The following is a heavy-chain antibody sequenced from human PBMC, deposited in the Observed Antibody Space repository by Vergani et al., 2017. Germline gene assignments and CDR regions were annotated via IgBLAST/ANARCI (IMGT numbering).Heavy chain of an antibody. V-gene: IGHV1-46*03. D-gene: IGHD3-10*01. CDR1: GYTFTGYY. CDR2: INPSGGST. J-gene: IGHJ4*02. CDR3: ARYERITMVRGAAFEFDY. Sequence: QVQLVQSGAEVKKPGASVKVSCKASGYTFTGYYMHWVRQAPGQGLEWMGIINPSGGSTSYAQKFQGRVTMTRDTSTSTVYMELSSLRSEDTAVYYCARYERITMVRGAAFEFDYWGQGTLVTVSS.